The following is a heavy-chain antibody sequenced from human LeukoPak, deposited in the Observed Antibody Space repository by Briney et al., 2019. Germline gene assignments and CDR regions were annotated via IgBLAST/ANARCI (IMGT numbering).Heavy chain of an antibody. Sequence: SETLSLTCTVSGDSISSYYWSWIRQPPGKGLEWIGYIYYSGRTNYNPSLKSRVTISIDTSNNQFSLQLSSVTAADTAVYYCAREVHDYVWGSQHDALDIWGQGTMVTVSS. CDR1: GDSISSYY. D-gene: IGHD3-16*01. CDR3: AREVHDYVWGSQHDALDI. CDR2: IYYSGRT. V-gene: IGHV4-59*12. J-gene: IGHJ3*02.